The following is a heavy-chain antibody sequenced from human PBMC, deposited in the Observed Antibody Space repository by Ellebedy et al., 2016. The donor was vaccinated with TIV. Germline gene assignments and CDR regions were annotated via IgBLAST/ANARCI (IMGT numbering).Heavy chain of an antibody. D-gene: IGHD3-22*01. CDR2: IWYDGTKT. CDR1: GVTFSSHG. Sequence: GGSLRLXCAASGVTFSSHGMHWVRQAPGKGLEWVAVIWYDGTKTYYADSVKGRFTISRDNSENTLYLQMNSLRVEDTAVYYCARDSSGTKSSGLGDYWGQGTLVTVSS. CDR3: ARDSSGTKSSGLGDY. J-gene: IGHJ4*02. V-gene: IGHV3-33*01.